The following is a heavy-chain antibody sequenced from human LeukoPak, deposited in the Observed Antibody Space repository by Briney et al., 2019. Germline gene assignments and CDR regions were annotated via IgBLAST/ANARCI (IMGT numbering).Heavy chain of an antibody. V-gene: IGHV5-51*01. CDR2: IYPGVSDT. D-gene: IGHD2-2*01. Sequence: GESLKISCKGSGYSFTSYWIGWVRQMPGKGLEWMGIIYPGVSDTRYRPSFQGQVTISADKSISTAYLQCSSLKASDTAMYYCARVSIVPAANNWFDPWGQGTLVTVSS. J-gene: IGHJ5*02. CDR1: GYSFTSYW. CDR3: ARVSIVPAANNWFDP.